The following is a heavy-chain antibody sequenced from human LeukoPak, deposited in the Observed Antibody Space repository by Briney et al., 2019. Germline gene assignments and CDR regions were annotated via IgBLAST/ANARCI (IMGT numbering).Heavy chain of an antibody. J-gene: IGHJ4*02. CDR1: GFTFSGSA. D-gene: IGHD3-10*01. CDR3: ARAAHRGFSFDS. CDR2: INDAGSST. Sequence: HPGGSLRLSCAASGFTFSGSAMHWVRQASGKGLVWVSHINDAGSSTSYADSVKGRFTISRDNAKNTLFLQMNSLSAEDTAVYYCARAAHRGFSFDSWGQGTLVTVSS. V-gene: IGHV3-74*01.